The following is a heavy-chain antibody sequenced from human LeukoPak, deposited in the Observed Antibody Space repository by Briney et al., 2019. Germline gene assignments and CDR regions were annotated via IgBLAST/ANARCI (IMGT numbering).Heavy chain of an antibody. CDR1: GFTFNNYA. Sequence: GGSLRLSCAASGFTFNNYAMNWVRQAPGKGLEWVGFIRSNTYGGTAEYAASVKGRFTISSDDSKSIAYLQMNSLKTEDTAVYYCTKGDYHAYWGQGTLATVSS. CDR2: IRSNTYGGTA. V-gene: IGHV3-49*04. CDR3: TKGDYHAY. J-gene: IGHJ4*02.